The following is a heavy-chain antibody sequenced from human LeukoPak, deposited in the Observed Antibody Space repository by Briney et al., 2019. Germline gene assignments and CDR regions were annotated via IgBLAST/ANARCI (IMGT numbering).Heavy chain of an antibody. Sequence: KPSETLSLTCTVSGYSISSGYYWGWIRQPPGKGLEWIGSIYHSGSTYYNPSLKSRVTISVDTSKSQFSLKLSSVTAADTAVYYCARAKVATISNWFDPWGQGTLVTVSS. V-gene: IGHV4-38-2*02. CDR2: IYHSGST. CDR1: GYSISSGYY. D-gene: IGHD5-12*01. CDR3: ARAKVATISNWFDP. J-gene: IGHJ5*02.